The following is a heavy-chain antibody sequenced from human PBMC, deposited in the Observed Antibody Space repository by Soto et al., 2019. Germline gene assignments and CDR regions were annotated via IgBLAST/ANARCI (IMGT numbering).Heavy chain of an antibody. CDR1: GFTFSDYP. V-gene: IGHV3-48*02. CDR2: IRTISSAI. CDR3: ARETPSFDS. D-gene: IGHD2-15*01. J-gene: IGHJ4*02. Sequence: QLVESGGGLVQPGGSLRLSCAASGFTFSDYPMNWVRQAPGKGLEWVSSIRTISSAIYFADSVRGRFTISRDNARNSLYLQKTSLRDEDTAVYYCARETPSFDSLGQGTLVTVSS.